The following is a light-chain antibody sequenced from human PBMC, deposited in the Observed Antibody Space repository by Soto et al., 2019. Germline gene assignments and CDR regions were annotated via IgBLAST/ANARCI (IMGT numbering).Light chain of an antibody. J-gene: IGLJ2*01. CDR3: AAWDDSLSGVV. Sequence: QAVVTQPPSASGTPGQRVTISCSGSSSNIGSNYVYWYQQFPGTAPKLLIYRNNEWPSGVPDRFSGSKSGTSASLAISGLRPEDEANFYCAAWDDSLSGVVFGGGTKLTVL. CDR1: SSNIGSNY. CDR2: RNN. V-gene: IGLV1-47*01.